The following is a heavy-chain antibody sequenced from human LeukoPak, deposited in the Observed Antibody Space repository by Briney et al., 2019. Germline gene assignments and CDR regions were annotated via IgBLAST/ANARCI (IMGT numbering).Heavy chain of an antibody. V-gene: IGHV3-9*01. Sequence: GGSLRLSCAASGFTFDDYAMHWVRQAPGKGLEWVSGISWNSGSTGYADSVNGRFTISRDNAKNSLYLQMNSLRPEDTALYYCAKAHSSTWYLSFDYWGQGTLVTVSS. CDR3: AKAHSSTWYLSFDY. D-gene: IGHD6-13*01. J-gene: IGHJ4*02. CDR1: GFTFDDYA. CDR2: ISWNSGST.